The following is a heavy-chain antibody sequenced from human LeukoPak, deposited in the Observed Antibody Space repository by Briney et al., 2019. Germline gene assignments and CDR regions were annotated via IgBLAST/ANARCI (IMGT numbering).Heavy chain of an antibody. Sequence: ASMKVSCKASEYIFTDYYIHWVRQAPGQGLEWMGWINPHSGGTNYAQNYQSRVTMTGDTSISTAYMELSRLISDDTAIYYCARGGDNYDILTQWGQGTLVTVSS. D-gene: IGHD3-9*01. CDR1: EYIFTDYY. CDR3: ARGGDNYDILTQ. V-gene: IGHV1-2*02. CDR2: INPHSGGT. J-gene: IGHJ4*02.